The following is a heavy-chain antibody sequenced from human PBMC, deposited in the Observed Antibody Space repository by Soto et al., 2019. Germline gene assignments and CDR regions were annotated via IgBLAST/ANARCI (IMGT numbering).Heavy chain of an antibody. V-gene: IGHV5-51*01. J-gene: IGHJ6*02. CDR1: GYSFTSYW. CDR2: IYPGDSDT. Sequence: PGESLKISCKGSGYSFTSYWIGWVRQMPGKGLEWMGIIYPGDSDTRYSPSFQGQVTISADKSISTAYLQWSSLKASDTAMYYCARSAYYYDGSRGVYYYGMDFWGQGTTVTVSS. D-gene: IGHD3-22*01. CDR3: ARSAYYYDGSRGVYYYGMDF.